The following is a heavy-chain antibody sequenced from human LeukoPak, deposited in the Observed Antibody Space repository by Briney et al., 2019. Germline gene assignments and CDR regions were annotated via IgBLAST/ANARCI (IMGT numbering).Heavy chain of an antibody. CDR1: GFTFSSYD. CDR3: ARAGTDETGYYYGMDV. CDR2: IGTAGDT. D-gene: IGHD1-14*01. Sequence: PGGSLRLSCAASGFTFSSYDMHWVRQATGKGLEWVSAIGTAGDTYYPGSVKGRFTISRENAKNSLYLQMNSLRAGDTAVYYCARAGTDETGYYYGMDVGGQGTTVTVSS. V-gene: IGHV3-13*04. J-gene: IGHJ6*02.